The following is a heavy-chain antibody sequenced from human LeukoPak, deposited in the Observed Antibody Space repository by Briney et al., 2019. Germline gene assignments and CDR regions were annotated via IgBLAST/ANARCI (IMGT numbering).Heavy chain of an antibody. J-gene: IGHJ3*02. Sequence: ASVKVSCKASGGTFSSYAISWVRQAPGQGLEWMGWINTNTGNPTYAQGFTGRFVFSLDTSVSTAYLQISSLKAEDTAVYYCARDRAAAGIYAFDIWGQGTMVTVSS. V-gene: IGHV7-4-1*02. CDR1: GGTFSSYA. CDR3: ARDRAAAGIYAFDI. D-gene: IGHD6-13*01. CDR2: INTNTGNP.